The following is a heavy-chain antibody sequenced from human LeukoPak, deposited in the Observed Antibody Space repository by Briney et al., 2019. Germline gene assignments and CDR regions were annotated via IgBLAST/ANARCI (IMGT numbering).Heavy chain of an antibody. J-gene: IGHJ6*02. Sequence: PGGSLRLSCAASGFTYNRCVMHWVRQAPGEGLEWLARISHDGSVKNYADSVKGRFTISRDNSRDTLFLQMDSLRVEDTGVYYCAKDSPDQWSMDVWGQGTTVSVSS. CDR2: ISHDGSVK. CDR1: GFTYNRCV. D-gene: IGHD6-19*01. V-gene: IGHV3-30*18. CDR3: AKDSPDQWSMDV.